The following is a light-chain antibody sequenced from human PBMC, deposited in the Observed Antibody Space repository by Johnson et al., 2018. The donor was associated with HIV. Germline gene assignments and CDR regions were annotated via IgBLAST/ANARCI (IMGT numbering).Light chain of an antibody. Sequence: QSVLTQPPSVSAAPGQKVTISCSGSSSNIGNNYVSWYRQFPGTAPKLLIYENNKRPSGIPDRFSGSKSGTSATLGITGLQTGDEADYYCGTWDSSLSAYVCGTGTKVTVL. CDR2: ENN. CDR3: GTWDSSLSAYV. CDR1: SSNIGNNY. V-gene: IGLV1-51*02. J-gene: IGLJ1*01.